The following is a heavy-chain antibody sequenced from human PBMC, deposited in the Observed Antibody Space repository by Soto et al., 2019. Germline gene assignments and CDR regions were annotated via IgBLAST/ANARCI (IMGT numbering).Heavy chain of an antibody. CDR2: IKEDGSEG. CDR3: ARDRKYHHSSAYYDAFDM. CDR1: GFAVSSYW. Sequence: EVQLVESGGGLVQPGGSLRLSCAASGFAVSSYWMTWVRQAPGKGLEWVANIKEDGSEGQYVDSVKGRFTISRDSAENSLYLQMNSLGAEDTAVYYCARDRKYHHSSAYYDAFDMWGQGTMVTVSP. D-gene: IGHD3-22*01. V-gene: IGHV3-7*05. J-gene: IGHJ3*02.